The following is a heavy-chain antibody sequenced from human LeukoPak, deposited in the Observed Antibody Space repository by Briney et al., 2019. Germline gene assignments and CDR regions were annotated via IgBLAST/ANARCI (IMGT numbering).Heavy chain of an antibody. CDR2: IYYDGGT. J-gene: IGHJ4*02. V-gene: IGHV4-39*07. CDR1: GDSISSRSYY. CDR3: ARDPPGYSYDFDY. D-gene: IGHD5-18*01. Sequence: PSETLSLTCTVSGDSISSRSYYWGWIRQPPGKGLEWIGSIYYDGGTFYDPSLKSRVTISIDTSKNQFSLKLSSVTAADTAVYYCARDPPGYSYDFDYWGQGTLVSVSS.